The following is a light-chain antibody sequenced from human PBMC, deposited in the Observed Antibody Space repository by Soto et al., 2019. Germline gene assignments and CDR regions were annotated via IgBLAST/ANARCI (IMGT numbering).Light chain of an antibody. J-gene: IGLJ3*02. Sequence: QSVLTQPPSVSGAPGQRVTISCTGTSYNIGAGYDVHWYQQLPGKAPTLLIYSNNDRPSGVPDRFSGSKSGTSASLANTGLQADDEADYYCHSYYSSLSAVVFGGGTNHTVL. CDR2: SNN. CDR3: HSYYSSLSAVV. CDR1: SYNIGAGYD. V-gene: IGLV1-40*01.